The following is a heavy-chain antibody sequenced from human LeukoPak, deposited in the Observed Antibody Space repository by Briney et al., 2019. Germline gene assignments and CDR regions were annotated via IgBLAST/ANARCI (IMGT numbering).Heavy chain of an antibody. CDR2: IYHSGST. V-gene: IGHV4-4*02. CDR3: ATKITMVRGAFGY. D-gene: IGHD3-10*01. CDR1: GGSISSTHW. J-gene: IGHJ4*02. Sequence: KPSGTLSLTCAVSGGSISSTHWWSWVRQPPGKGLEWIGKIYHSGSTYYNPSLKSRVTISVDKSKNQFSLKLTSVTAADTAVYYCATKITMVRGAFGYWGQGTLVTVSS.